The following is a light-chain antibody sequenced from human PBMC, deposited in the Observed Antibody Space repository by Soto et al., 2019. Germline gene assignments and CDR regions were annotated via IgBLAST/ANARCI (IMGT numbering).Light chain of an antibody. Sequence: EIVMTQSPATLSVSPGERVTLSCRASESLFGFLAWYQQKPGQAPRLLIYGVSTKATGVPARFSGSGSATDCTLTISSLQSDDSAVYYGQRANDWPFAFGQGTKLEI. CDR3: QRANDWPFA. J-gene: IGKJ2*01. V-gene: IGKV3-15*01. CDR2: GVS. CDR1: ESLFGF.